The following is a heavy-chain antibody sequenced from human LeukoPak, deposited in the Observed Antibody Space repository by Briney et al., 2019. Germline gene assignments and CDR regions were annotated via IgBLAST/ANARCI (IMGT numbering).Heavy chain of an antibody. CDR3: ARVSISGWIQH. V-gene: IGHV4-34*01. CDR2: INKSGST. J-gene: IGHJ1*01. Sequence: SETLSLTCAVYGGSFSGYYWSWIRQPPGKGLEGMGEINKSGSTYYNPSRKSRTTISVDTSKNQFSLKLSSVTAADTAVYYCARVSISGWIQHWGQGTLVTVSS. CDR1: GGSFSGYY. D-gene: IGHD6-19*01.